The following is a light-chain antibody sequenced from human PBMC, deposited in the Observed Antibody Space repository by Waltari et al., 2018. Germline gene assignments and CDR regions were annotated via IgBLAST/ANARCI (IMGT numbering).Light chain of an antibody. Sequence: EIVMTQSPATLSVSPGERATLSCRASQSVSSNLAWYQQKPGQAPRLLIHGVSTRATGIPARFSGSGSGTEFTLTISSLQSEDLAVYYCLQYNNWWTFGQGTKVEIK. CDR1: QSVSSN. V-gene: IGKV3-15*01. J-gene: IGKJ1*01. CDR3: LQYNNWWT. CDR2: GVS.